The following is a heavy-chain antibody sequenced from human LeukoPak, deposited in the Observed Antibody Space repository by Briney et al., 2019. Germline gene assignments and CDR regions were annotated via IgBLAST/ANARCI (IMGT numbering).Heavy chain of an antibody. J-gene: IGHJ4*02. D-gene: IGHD6-13*01. Sequence: PSETLSLTCAVSGGSISSSNWWSWVRQPPGKGLEWIGEIYHSGSTNYNPSLKSRVTISVDKSKNQFSLKLSSVTAADTAVCYCAGSNDSSSWNLEYWGQGTLVTVSS. CDR1: GGSISSSNW. V-gene: IGHV4-4*02. CDR2: IYHSGST. CDR3: AGSNDSSSWNLEY.